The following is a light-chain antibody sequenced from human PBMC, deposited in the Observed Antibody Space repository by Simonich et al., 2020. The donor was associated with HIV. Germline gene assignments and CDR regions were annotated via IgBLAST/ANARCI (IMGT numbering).Light chain of an antibody. CDR1: QRISSY. CDR2: AAS. Sequence: DLQMTQSPSSLSASVGVSVTITCQASQRISSYLNWYQQKPRKAPKLLIYAASRLQSGVSSRFSGSGSGTDFTLTISSLQPEDFATYYWQQSYSTSLTFGGVTKVEIK. V-gene: IGKV1-39*01. J-gene: IGKJ4*01. CDR3: QQSYSTSLT.